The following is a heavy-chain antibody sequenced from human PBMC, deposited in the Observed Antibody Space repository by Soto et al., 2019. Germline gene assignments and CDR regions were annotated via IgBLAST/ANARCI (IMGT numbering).Heavy chain of an antibody. Sequence: GGSLRLSCAASGFTFSSYWMSWVRQAPGKGLEWVANIKQDGSEKYFVDSVRGRFTISRDNAKNSVFLQMNSLRAEDXXVYYCVKYCRFYDILTGRSDAFDIWGQGTMVTVSS. CDR2: IKQDGSEK. D-gene: IGHD3-9*01. CDR1: GFTFSSYW. J-gene: IGHJ3*02. V-gene: IGHV3-7*01. CDR3: VKYCRFYDILTGRSDAFDI.